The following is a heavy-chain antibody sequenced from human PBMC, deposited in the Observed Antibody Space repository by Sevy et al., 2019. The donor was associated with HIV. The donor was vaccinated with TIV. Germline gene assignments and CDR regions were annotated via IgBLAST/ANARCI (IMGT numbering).Heavy chain of an antibody. CDR3: ARDPTDDSGYSQGMDA. J-gene: IGHJ6*02. CDR2: ISGSSSHI. Sequence: GGSLRLSCTASGFTFGDNAMSWVRQAPGKGLEWLSSISGSSSHIFYADSVKGRFTISRDNARNSVYLRMNSLRAEDTALYFCARDPTDDSGYSQGMDAWGQGTTVTVSS. CDR1: GFTFGDNA. D-gene: IGHD3-22*01. V-gene: IGHV3-21*01.